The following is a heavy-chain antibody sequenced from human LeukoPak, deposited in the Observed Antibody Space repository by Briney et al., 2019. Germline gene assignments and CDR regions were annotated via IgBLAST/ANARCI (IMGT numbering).Heavy chain of an antibody. V-gene: IGHV1-18*01. Sequence: GASVTVSCKASGYTFTSYGISWVRQAPGQGLEWMGWISAFHGNTNYAQKLQGRVTMTTDTSTSTAYMELRSLRSDDTAVYYCAREQDIVGATVHFDYWGQGTLVTVSS. J-gene: IGHJ4*02. D-gene: IGHD1-26*01. CDR2: ISAFHGNT. CDR1: GYTFTSYG. CDR3: AREQDIVGATVHFDY.